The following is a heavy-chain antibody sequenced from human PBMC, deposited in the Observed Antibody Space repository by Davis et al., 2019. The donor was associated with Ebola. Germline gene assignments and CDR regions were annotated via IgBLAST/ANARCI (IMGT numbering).Heavy chain of an antibody. V-gene: IGHV3-53*01. CDR2: FYSGGTT. D-gene: IGHD6-25*01. Sequence: PGGSLRLSCATSGFTVNSNYMSWVRQAPGKGLEWVSVFYSGGTTYYADSVKGRFTISRDNSKNTLDLQMNSLRAEDTAVYHCARAVQGVAATVPYYFYGMDVWGQGTTVTVSS. J-gene: IGHJ6*02. CDR1: GFTVNSNY. CDR3: ARAVQGVAATVPYYFYGMDV.